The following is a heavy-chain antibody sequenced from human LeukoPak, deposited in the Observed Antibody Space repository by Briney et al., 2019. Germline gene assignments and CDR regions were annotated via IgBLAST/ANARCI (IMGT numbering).Heavy chain of an antibody. D-gene: IGHD3-3*01. Sequence: GGSLRLSCAASGFTFSSYAMSWVRQAPGKGLEWVSAISGSGGSTFYADSVKGRFTISRDNSKNTLYLQMNSLTAEDTAIYFCAKDGGFWSGYYPYWGQGTLVTVSA. CDR2: ISGSGGST. CDR1: GFTFSSYA. J-gene: IGHJ4*02. V-gene: IGHV3-23*01. CDR3: AKDGGFWSGYYPY.